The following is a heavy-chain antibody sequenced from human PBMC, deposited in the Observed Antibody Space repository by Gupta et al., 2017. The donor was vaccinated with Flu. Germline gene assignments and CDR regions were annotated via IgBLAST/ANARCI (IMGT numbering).Heavy chain of an antibody. J-gene: IGHJ6*04. D-gene: IGHD3/OR15-3a*01. CDR3: VGGREVPNNYYYLNV. CDR1: GGPLSAFI. CDR2: INHAGSS. Sequence: QVQVRQWGAGLLKPSETLSLTCAVYGGPLSAFICNWIRQSPGKGLEWVGEINHAGSSTSNPSLASRLTMSVDTSKNQFSLKLNSLTAADTALYYCVGGREVPNNYYYLNVWAKGTAVTVTS. V-gene: IGHV4-34*01.